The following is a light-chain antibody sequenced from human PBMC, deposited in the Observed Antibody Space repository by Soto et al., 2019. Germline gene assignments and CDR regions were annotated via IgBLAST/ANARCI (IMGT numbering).Light chain of an antibody. CDR2: EVN. V-gene: IGLV2-8*01. Sequence: QSVLTQPPSASGSPGESVTLSCTGTSSDLGDYDYVSWYQQHPGKAPKLMIYEVNKRPSGVPDRFSGSKSGNTASLTVTGLQAEDEADYYCSSYAGSNNLIFGGGTKLTVL. CDR3: SSYAGSNNLI. J-gene: IGLJ2*01. CDR1: SSDLGDYDY.